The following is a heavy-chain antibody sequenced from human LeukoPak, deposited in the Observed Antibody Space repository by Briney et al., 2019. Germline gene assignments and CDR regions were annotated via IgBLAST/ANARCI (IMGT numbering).Heavy chain of an antibody. V-gene: IGHV1-46*01. CDR3: ARGLVAAAALDY. D-gene: IGHD6-25*01. Sequence: ASVKVSCKGSGYTFTSYYMHLVRQAPGQGLEWMGMINPSGGSTGYAQKFQARVTMTRDTSTSTVYMELSSLRSEDTAVYYCARGLVAAAALDYWGQGTLVTVSS. CDR2: INPSGGST. J-gene: IGHJ4*02. CDR1: GYTFTSYY.